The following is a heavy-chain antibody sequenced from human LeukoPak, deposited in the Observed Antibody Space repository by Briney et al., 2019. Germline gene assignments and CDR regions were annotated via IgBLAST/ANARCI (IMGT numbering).Heavy chain of an antibody. CDR3: ASYYDRSGYYSDGPLDI. J-gene: IGHJ3*02. CDR2: ITPFNGNT. V-gene: IGHV1-45*02. D-gene: IGHD3-22*01. CDR1: GYTFTYRY. Sequence: GASVKVSCKASGYTFTYRYLHWVRQAPGQALEWMGWITPFNGNTNYAQKFQDRVTITRDRSMSTVYMELSSLRSEDTAMYYCASYYDRSGYYSDGPLDIWGRGTMVPVSS.